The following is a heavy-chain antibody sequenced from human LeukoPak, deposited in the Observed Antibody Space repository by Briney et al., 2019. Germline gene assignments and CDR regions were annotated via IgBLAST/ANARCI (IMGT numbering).Heavy chain of an antibody. CDR1: GYSFTSYW. Sequence: GESLKISCKGSGYSFTSYWIGWVRQLPGKGLEWRGIIYPGDSDTRYSPSFQGQVTISADKSISTAYLQWSSLKASDTAMYYCARGDWGSSSKIYFDYWGQGTLVTVSS. CDR3: ARGDWGSSSKIYFDY. J-gene: IGHJ4*02. CDR2: IYPGDSDT. D-gene: IGHD6-13*01. V-gene: IGHV5-51*01.